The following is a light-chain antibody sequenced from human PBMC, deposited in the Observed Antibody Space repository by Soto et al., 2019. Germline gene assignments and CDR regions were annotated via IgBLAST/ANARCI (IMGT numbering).Light chain of an antibody. CDR2: DVS. Sequence: QSALTQPRSVSASPGQSVTISCSGSSSDVGAYKYVSWYQQHPGKAPKLMIYDVSQRPSGVPDRFSGSKSGSTASLTISGLQGDDEADYYCCSYAGSFTWVFGGGTKVTVL. CDR1: SSDVGAYKY. V-gene: IGLV2-11*01. J-gene: IGLJ3*02. CDR3: CSYAGSFTWV.